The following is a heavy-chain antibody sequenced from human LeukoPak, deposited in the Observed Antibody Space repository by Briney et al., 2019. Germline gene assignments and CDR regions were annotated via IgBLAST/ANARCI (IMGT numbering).Heavy chain of an antibody. CDR2: INHSGST. CDR3: ARDRFLEWLLSSYYYYYGMDV. J-gene: IGHJ6*02. CDR1: GGSFSGYY. V-gene: IGHV4-34*01. Sequence: SETLSLTCAVYGGSFSGYYWSWIRQPPGKGLEWIGEINHSGSTNYSPSLKSRVTISVDTSKNQFSLKLSSVTAADTAVYYCARDRFLEWLLSSYYYYYGMDVWGQGTTVTVSS. D-gene: IGHD3-3*01.